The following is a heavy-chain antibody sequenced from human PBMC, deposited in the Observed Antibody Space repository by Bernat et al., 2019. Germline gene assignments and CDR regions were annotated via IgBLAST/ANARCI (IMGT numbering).Heavy chain of an antibody. Sequence: VQLLESGGGLVQPGGSLRLSCAASGFTFSSYAMSWVRQAPGKGLEWVSAISGSGGSTYYADSVKGRFTISRDNSKNTLYLQMNSLRAEDTAVYYCAKVGSPWVILAEYFQHWGQGTLVTVSS. V-gene: IGHV3-23*01. CDR1: GFTFSSYA. D-gene: IGHD2-21*01. CDR2: ISGSGGST. J-gene: IGHJ1*01. CDR3: AKVGSPWVILAEYFQH.